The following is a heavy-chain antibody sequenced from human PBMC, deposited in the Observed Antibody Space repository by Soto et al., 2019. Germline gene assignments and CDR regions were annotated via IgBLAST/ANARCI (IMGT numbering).Heavy chain of an antibody. CDR2: IIPIFGTA. D-gene: IGHD2-21*02. CDR3: ARATTAYCGGDCYFPFDY. J-gene: IGHJ4*02. Sequence: SVKVSCKASGGTFSSYAISWVRQAPGQGLEWMGGIIPIFGTANYAQKFQGRVTITADESTSTAYMELSSLRSEDTAVYYCARATTAYCGGDCYFPFDYWGQGTLVTVSS. V-gene: IGHV1-69*13. CDR1: GGTFSSYA.